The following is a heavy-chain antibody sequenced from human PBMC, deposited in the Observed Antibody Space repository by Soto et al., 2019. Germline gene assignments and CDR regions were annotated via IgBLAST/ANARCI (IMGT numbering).Heavy chain of an antibody. CDR3: ARGALDQGIAAAATGRY. D-gene: IGHD6-13*01. CDR1: GYTFTSYG. Sequence: ASVKVSCKASGYTFTSYGISCVRQAPGQGLEWMGWISAYNGNTNYAQKLQGRVTMTTDTSTSTAYMELRSLRSDDTAVYYCARGALDQGIAAAATGRYWGQGTLVTVSS. V-gene: IGHV1-18*01. CDR2: ISAYNGNT. J-gene: IGHJ4*02.